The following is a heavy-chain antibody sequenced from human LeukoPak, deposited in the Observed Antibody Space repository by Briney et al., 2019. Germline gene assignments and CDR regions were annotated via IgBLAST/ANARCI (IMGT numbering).Heavy chain of an antibody. V-gene: IGHV3-72*01. CDR2: TRNKANSYTT. CDR1: GFTFSDHY. Sequence: GGSLRLSCAASGFTFSDHYMDWVRQAPGKGLEWVGRTRNKANSYTTEYAASVKGRFTISRDDSKNSLYLQMNSLKTEDTAAYYCVRDFDYWGQGTLVTVSS. J-gene: IGHJ4*02. CDR3: VRDFDY.